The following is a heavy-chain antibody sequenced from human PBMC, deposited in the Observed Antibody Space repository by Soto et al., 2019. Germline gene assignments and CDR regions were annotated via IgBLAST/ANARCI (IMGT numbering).Heavy chain of an antibody. J-gene: IGHJ5*02. CDR3: ARERTRGFDP. CDR1: GYTFTSYD. CDR2: MNTNSGNT. V-gene: IGHV1-8*01. Sequence: QVHLVQSGAEVRKPGASVKVSCKASGYTFTSYDINWVRQATGQGLEWMGWMNTNSGNTAYAQKFPGSATMTRHTSISTAHMALSSLRSEDTAVYYCARERTRGFDPWGQGTLVTVSS.